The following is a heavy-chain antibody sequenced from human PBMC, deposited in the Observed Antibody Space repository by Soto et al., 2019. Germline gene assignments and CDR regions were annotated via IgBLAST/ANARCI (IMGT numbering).Heavy chain of an antibody. CDR2: ISYDGSNK. V-gene: IGHV3-30-3*01. CDR1: GFTFSSYA. J-gene: IGHJ6*02. CDR3: ARGGTMVRGVIIHQNYYYYGMDV. D-gene: IGHD3-10*01. Sequence: GGSLRLSSAASGFTFSSYARHWVRQAPGKGLEWVAVISYDGSNKYYADSVKGRFTISRDNSKNTLYLQMNSLRAEDTAVYYCARGGTMVRGVIIHQNYYYYGMDVWGQGTTVTVSS.